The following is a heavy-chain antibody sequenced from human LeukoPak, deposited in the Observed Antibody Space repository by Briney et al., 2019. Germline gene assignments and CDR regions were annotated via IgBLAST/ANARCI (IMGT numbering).Heavy chain of an antibody. CDR3: ARVEELEPYFDY. CDR1: GGSFSGYY. D-gene: IGHD1-1*01. CDR2: INHSGST. Sequence: SETLSLTCAVYGGSFSGYYWSWIRQPPGKGLEWIGEINHSGSTNYNPSLKSRVTMSVDTSKNQFSLKLSSVTAADTAVYYCARVEELEPYFDYWGQGTLVTVSS. V-gene: IGHV4-34*01. J-gene: IGHJ4*02.